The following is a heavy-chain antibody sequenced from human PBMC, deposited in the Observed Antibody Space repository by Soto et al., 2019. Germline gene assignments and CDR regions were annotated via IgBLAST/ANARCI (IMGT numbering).Heavy chain of an antibody. CDR2: IYYSGST. V-gene: IGHV4-39*01. D-gene: IGHD3-16*01. CDR3: ARQRGGVAWFDP. Sequence: QLQLQESGPGLVKPSETLSLTCTVSGGSISSSSYYWGWIRQPPGKGLEWIGSIYYSGSTYYNPSLKSRVXIXGXXSKNQCSLKLSSVTAADTAVYYCARQRGGVAWFDPWGQGTLVTVSS. J-gene: IGHJ5*02. CDR1: GGSISSSSYY.